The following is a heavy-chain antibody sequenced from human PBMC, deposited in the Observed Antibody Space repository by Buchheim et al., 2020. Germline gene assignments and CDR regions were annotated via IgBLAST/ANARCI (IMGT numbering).Heavy chain of an antibody. CDR3: ARQTWMTSLVDWHFSL. CDR2: VSYTGST. J-gene: IGHJ2*01. CDR1: GASIITSDY. Sequence: QLQLQESGPGLVKPSETLSLTCTVSGASIITSDYWGWIRQPPGKGLEWIGSVSYTGSTYHNPSLKSRVTMSVDTSKNQFSLEVASVTAADTAVFYCARQTWMTSLVDWHFSLWGRGAL. D-gene: IGHD5-12*01. V-gene: IGHV4-39*01.